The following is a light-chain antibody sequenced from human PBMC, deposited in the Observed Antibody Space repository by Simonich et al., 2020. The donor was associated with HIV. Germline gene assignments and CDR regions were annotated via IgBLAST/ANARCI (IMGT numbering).Light chain of an antibody. CDR2: EDN. J-gene: IGLJ3*02. CDR3: QSYDSSNLWV. CDR1: SGSIASNY. V-gene: IGLV6-57*01. Sequence: NFMLTQPHFVSESPGKTVTISCTRSSGSIASNYVQWSQQRPGSSPTTVIYEDNQSPSGVPDRFSGSIDSSSNSASLTISGLKTEDEADYYCQSYDSSNLWVFGGGTKLTVL.